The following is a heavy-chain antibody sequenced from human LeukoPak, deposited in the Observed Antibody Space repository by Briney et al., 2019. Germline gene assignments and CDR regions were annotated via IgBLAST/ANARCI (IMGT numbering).Heavy chain of an antibody. J-gene: IGHJ4*02. CDR3: AKGLYGDYVGYFDF. Sequence: GGSLRLSCAASGFTFYVYAMHWVRHGPGKGLEWVSGISWNSGRIDYADSVKGRFTISRDNAKNSLYLQMNSLRAEDTALYYCAKGLYGDYVGYFDFWGQGTQVTVSS. CDR1: GFTFYVYA. CDR2: ISWNSGRI. V-gene: IGHV3-9*01. D-gene: IGHD4-17*01.